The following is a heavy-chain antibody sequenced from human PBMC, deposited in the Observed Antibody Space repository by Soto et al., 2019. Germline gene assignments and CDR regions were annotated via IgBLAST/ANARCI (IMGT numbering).Heavy chain of an antibody. D-gene: IGHD6-13*01. Sequence: PGGSLRLSCAASGFTFSSYAMSWVRQAPGKGLEWVSAISGSGGSTYYADSVKGRFTISRDNSKNTLYLQMDSLRAEDTAVYYCARFGQQQLVRSFYYYGMDVWGQGTTVTVSS. CDR2: ISGSGGST. J-gene: IGHJ6*02. V-gene: IGHV3-23*01. CDR1: GFTFSSYA. CDR3: ARFGQQQLVRSFYYYGMDV.